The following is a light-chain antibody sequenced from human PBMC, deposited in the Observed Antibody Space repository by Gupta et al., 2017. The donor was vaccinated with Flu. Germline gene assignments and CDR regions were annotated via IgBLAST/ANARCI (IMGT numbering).Light chain of an antibody. Sequence: QSALTQPRSVSGSPGQSVTISCTVGTSDVGTYDYVSWYQQHTGKAPKVMIYDVNKRPSGVPDRVSASKSGNTAALTISGLQAEEEDAYYCCSYAGGDIHNYVFGTGTKV. CDR2: DVN. V-gene: IGLV2-11*01. J-gene: IGLJ1*01. CDR1: TSDVGTYDY. CDR3: CSYAGGDIHNYV.